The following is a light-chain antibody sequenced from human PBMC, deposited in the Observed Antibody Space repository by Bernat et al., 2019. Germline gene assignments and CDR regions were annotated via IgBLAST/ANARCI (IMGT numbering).Light chain of an antibody. V-gene: IGKV3-15*01. CDR3: QQYHDWPPFT. CDR2: AAS. Sequence: EIVMTQSPATLSVSPGERATLSCRASQSVTTKLAWYQQTPGQPPRLLIYAASSRPAGIPDRFSGSGSGTEFTLTISSLQSEDFVVYYCQQYHDWPPFTFGQGTRLEIK. J-gene: IGKJ5*01. CDR1: QSVTTK.